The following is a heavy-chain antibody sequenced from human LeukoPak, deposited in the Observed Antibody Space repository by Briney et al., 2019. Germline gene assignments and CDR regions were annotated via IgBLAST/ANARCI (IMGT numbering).Heavy chain of an antibody. CDR3: AREKATVTIGAFDI. D-gene: IGHD4-11*01. V-gene: IGHV3-53*01. J-gene: IGHJ3*02. CDR1: GLSVSSNY. CDR2: IYSGGST. Sequence: PGGSLRLSCAASGLSVSSNYMSWVRQAPGEGLEWVSVIYSGGSTYYSDSVKDRFTISRDNSKNTLYLQMNSLRAEDTAVYYCAREKATVTIGAFDIWGQGTMVTVSS.